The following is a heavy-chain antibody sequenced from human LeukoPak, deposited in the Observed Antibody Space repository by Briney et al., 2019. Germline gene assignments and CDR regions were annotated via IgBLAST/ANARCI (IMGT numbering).Heavy chain of an antibody. J-gene: IGHJ5*02. V-gene: IGHV4-34*09. CDR1: GGSFSGYS. Sequence: SETLSLTCAVYGGSFSGYSWTWIRQPPGKGLEWIGYIYYSGSTYYNPSLKSRVTISVDTSKNQFSLKLSSVTAADTAVYYCARESSHYYDSSGYFYPWGQGTLVTVSS. D-gene: IGHD3-22*01. CDR2: IYYSGST. CDR3: ARESSHYYDSSGYFYP.